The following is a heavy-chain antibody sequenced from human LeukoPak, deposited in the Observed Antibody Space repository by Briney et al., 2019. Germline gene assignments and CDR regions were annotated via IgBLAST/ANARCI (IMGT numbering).Heavy chain of an antibody. CDR3: ASSNYYDSSGYFY. J-gene: IGHJ4*02. D-gene: IGHD3-22*01. CDR1: DDSITMYY. Sequence: SETLSLTCTVSDDSITMYYWTWIRQPPGKGLEWIGYVDHTGSTKFNPSLKSRVTISVDTSKNQFSLKLSSVTAADTAVYYCASSNYYDSSGYFYWGQGTLVTVSS. V-gene: IGHV4-59*01. CDR2: VDHTGST.